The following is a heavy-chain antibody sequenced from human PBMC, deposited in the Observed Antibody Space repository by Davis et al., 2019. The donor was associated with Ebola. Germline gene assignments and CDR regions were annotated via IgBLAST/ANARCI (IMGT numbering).Heavy chain of an antibody. D-gene: IGHD3-16*01. Sequence: SVTVSCKASVCTFSSYAISWVRQAPGQGLEWMGGIIPIFGTANYAQKFQGRVTITADKSTSTAYMELSSLRSEDTAVYYCATVLGELPGGTYYYGMDVWGQGTTVTVSS. J-gene: IGHJ6*02. CDR3: ATVLGELPGGTYYYGMDV. CDR2: IIPIFGTA. CDR1: VCTFSSYA. V-gene: IGHV1-69*06.